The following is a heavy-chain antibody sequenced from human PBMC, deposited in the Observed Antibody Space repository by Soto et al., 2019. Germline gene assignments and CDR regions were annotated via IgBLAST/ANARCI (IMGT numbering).Heavy chain of an antibody. D-gene: IGHD6-13*01. V-gene: IGHV3-23*05. CDR3: ASSRSESSSWYWFDP. J-gene: IGHJ5*02. CDR1: GFSFSDYS. CDR2: IDLSGTTT. Sequence: GGSLRLSCAASGFSFSDYSMNWVRQAPGKGLEWVAFIDLSGTTTDYRESVKGRFTLSKDRSTSTVYMELSSLGSEDTAVYYCASSRSESSSWYWFDPWGQGTLVTVSS.